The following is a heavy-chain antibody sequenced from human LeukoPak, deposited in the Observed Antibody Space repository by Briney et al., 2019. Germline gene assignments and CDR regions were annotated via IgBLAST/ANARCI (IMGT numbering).Heavy chain of an antibody. D-gene: IGHD1-26*01. V-gene: IGHV4-59*12. CDR1: GGSISNYY. J-gene: IGHJ3*02. CDR2: IFYSGST. CDR3: ARAPLSGTYYTDAFDI. Sequence: PSETLSLTCSVSGGSISNYYWSWIRQPPGRGPGWVGYIFYSGSTNYNPSLKSRVTIPADKSKNQFSLTLTSVTAADTAVYFCARAPLSGTYYTDAFDIWGQGTMVTVSS.